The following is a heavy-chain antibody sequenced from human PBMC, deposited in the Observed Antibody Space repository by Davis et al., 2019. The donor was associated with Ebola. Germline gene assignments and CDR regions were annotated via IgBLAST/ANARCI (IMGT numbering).Heavy chain of an antibody. D-gene: IGHD1-1*01. Sequence: SLKISCAASGFTFDDSAMHWVRQAPGKGLEWVSGISWNSGTIGYADSVKGRFAISRDNAKNSLYLQMNSLRTEDTALYYCAKDIAGTAYYYGMDVWGQGTTVTVSS. CDR2: ISWNSGTI. V-gene: IGHV3-9*01. CDR3: AKDIAGTAYYYGMDV. J-gene: IGHJ6*02. CDR1: GFTFDDSA.